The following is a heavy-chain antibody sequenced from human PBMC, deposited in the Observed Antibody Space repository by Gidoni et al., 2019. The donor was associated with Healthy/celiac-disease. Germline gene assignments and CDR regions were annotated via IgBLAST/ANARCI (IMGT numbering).Heavy chain of an antibody. CDR2: ISSSGSTI. CDR1: GFTFSSYE. Sequence: EVQLVESGGGLVQPGGSLRLSCAASGFTFSSYEMNWVRQAPGKGLEWVSYISSSGSTIYYADSVKGRFTISRDNAKNSLYLQMNSLRAEDTAVYYCAREGRNIVVVPAAMDYYYYYGMDVWGQGTTVTVSS. J-gene: IGHJ6*02. V-gene: IGHV3-48*03. CDR3: AREGRNIVVVPAAMDYYYYYGMDV. D-gene: IGHD2-2*01.